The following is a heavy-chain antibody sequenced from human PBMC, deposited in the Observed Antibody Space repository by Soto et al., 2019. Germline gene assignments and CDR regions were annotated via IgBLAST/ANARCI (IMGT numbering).Heavy chain of an antibody. V-gene: IGHV4-34*01. CDR3: ARGPLEDIVVVPAAMYPLRKHSPFDY. CDR1: GGSFSGYY. CDR2: INHSGST. Sequence: SETLSLTCAVYGGSFSGYYWSWIRQPPGKGLEWIGEINHSGSTNYNPSLKSRVTISVDTSKNQFSLKLSSVTAADTAVYYCARGPLEDIVVVPAAMYPLRKHSPFDYWGQGTLVTVSS. J-gene: IGHJ4*02. D-gene: IGHD2-2*01.